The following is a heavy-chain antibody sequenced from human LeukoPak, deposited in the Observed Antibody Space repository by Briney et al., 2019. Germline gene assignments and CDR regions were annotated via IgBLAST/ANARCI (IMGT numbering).Heavy chain of an antibody. CDR1: GGSISGGGYY. J-gene: IGHJ6*03. CDR3: ARVVVVPAATYYMDV. Sequence: PSQTLSLTCTVSGGSISGGGYYWSWIRQHPGKGLEWIGYIYYSGSTYYNPSLKSRVTISVDTSKNQFSLKLSSVTAADTAVYYCARVVVVPAATYYMDVWGKGTTVTVSS. V-gene: IGHV4-31*03. D-gene: IGHD2-2*01. CDR2: IYYSGST.